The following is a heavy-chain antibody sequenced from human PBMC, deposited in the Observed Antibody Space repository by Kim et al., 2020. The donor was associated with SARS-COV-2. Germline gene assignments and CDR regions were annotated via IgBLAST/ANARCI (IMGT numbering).Heavy chain of an antibody. V-gene: IGHV3-30-3*01. CDR2: ISYDESNK. CDR1: GFTFSSYA. Sequence: GGSLRLSCAASGFTFSSYAMHWVRQAPGKGLEWVAVISYDESNKYYADSVKGRFTISRDNSKNTLYLQMNSLRAEDTAVYYCARDSSAIWFGELFTWFDPWGQGTLVTVSS. J-gene: IGHJ5*02. CDR3: ARDSSAIWFGELFTWFDP. D-gene: IGHD3-10*01.